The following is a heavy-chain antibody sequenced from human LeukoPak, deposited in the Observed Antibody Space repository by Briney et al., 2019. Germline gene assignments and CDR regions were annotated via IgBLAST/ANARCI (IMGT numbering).Heavy chain of an antibody. CDR2: IYYSGGT. D-gene: IGHD5-12*01. V-gene: IGHV4-31*03. Sequence: ASETLSLTCTVSGGSISSGGYYWSWIRQHPGKGLEWIGYIYYSGGTYYNPSLKSRVTISVDTSKNQFSLKLSSVTAADTAVYYCARGVATSNYYYYYMNVWGKGTTVTVSS. CDR1: GGSISSGGYY. CDR3: ARGVATSNYYYYYMNV. J-gene: IGHJ6*03.